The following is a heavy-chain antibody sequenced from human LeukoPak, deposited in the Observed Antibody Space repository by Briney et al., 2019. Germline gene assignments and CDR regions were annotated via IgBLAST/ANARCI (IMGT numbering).Heavy chain of an antibody. CDR2: INHSGST. CDR3: ARWGYCSSTSCYTFGRRKYYFDY. CDR1: GGSFSGYY. Sequence: SETLSLTCAVYGGSFSGYYWSWIRQPPGKGLEWIGEINHSGSTNYNPSLESRVTISVDTSKNQFSLKLSSVTAADTAVYYCARWGYCSSTSCYTFGRRKYYFDYWGQGTLVTVSS. D-gene: IGHD2-2*02. J-gene: IGHJ4*02. V-gene: IGHV4-34*01.